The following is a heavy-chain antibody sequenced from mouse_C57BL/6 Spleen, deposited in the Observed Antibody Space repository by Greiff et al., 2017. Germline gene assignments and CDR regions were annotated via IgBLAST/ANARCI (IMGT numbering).Heavy chain of an antibody. D-gene: IGHD3-3*01. V-gene: IGHV1-55*01. J-gene: IGHJ2*01. CDR1: GYTFTSYW. CDR2: IYPGSGST. Sequence: QVQLQQPGAELVKPGASVKMSCKASGYTFTSYWITWVKQRPGQGLEWIGDIYPGSGSTNYNEKFKSKATLPVDTSSSTAYMQLSSLTTEDSSVYYCASRGRGDVGGYWGQGTTLTVSS. CDR3: ASRGRGDVGGY.